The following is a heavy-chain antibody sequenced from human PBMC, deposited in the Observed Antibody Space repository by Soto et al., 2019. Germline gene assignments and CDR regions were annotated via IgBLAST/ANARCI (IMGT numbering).Heavy chain of an antibody. CDR3: ARAGDYGDSDY. V-gene: IGHV4-59*01. J-gene: IGHJ4*02. Sequence: PSETLSLTCTVSGGSISFYYWSWIRQPPGKGLEWIGSIYYTGSTNYNPSLKSRVTISVDRSNNQFSLKVTSVTAADTAIYYCARAGDYGDSDYWGQGILVTVSS. CDR2: IYYTGST. D-gene: IGHD4-17*01. CDR1: GGSISFYY.